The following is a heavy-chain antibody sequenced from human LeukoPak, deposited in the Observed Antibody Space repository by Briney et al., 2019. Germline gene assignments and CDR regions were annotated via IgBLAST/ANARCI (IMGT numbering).Heavy chain of an antibody. Sequence: PSETLSLTCTVSGDSISSGDYYWSWIRQPAGKGLEWIGRIYTSGSPNYNPSLKSRVTMSVDTSKNQFSLKLSSVTAADAAVYYCARLTSSWYQDWYFDLWGRGTLVTVSS. CDR1: GDSISSGDYY. CDR2: IYTSGSP. CDR3: ARLTSSWYQDWYFDL. V-gene: IGHV4-61*02. D-gene: IGHD6-13*01. J-gene: IGHJ2*01.